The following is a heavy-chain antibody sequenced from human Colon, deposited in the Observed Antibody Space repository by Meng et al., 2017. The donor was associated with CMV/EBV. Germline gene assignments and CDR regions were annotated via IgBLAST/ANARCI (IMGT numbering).Heavy chain of an antibody. CDR3: SRGSQRSAFVSYYYGMDV. D-gene: IGHD3-10*01. Sequence: GGSLRLSCAASGLTFSDYAMNWVRQAPGKGLEWVACISSSGGYIDYADSVKGRFTISRDDSKNTAYLQMEDLKTEDTATYYCSRGSQRSAFVSYYYGMDVWGQGTTVTVSS. J-gene: IGHJ6*02. V-gene: IGHV3-21*04. CDR2: ISSSGGYI. CDR1: GLTFSDYA.